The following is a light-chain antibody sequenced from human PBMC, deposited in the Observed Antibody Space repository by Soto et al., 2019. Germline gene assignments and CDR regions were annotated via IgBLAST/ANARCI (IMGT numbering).Light chain of an antibody. V-gene: IGLV1-51*01. J-gene: IGLJ2*01. CDR3: GAWDSSLSAVV. CDR1: SSNIGNNY. CDR2: DNN. Sequence: QSVLTQPPSVSAAPGQKVTISCSGSSSNIGNNYVSWYQQLPGTAPKLLIYDNNKRPSGIPDRFSDSKSGTSATLDITGLQTGDEADYYCGAWDSSLSAVVFGGGTKLTAL.